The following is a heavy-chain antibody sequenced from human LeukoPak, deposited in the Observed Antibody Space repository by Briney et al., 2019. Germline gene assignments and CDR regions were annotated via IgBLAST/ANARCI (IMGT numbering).Heavy chain of an antibody. CDR2: IKQDGSEE. CDR3: ARDTSTVDY. V-gene: IGHV3-7*04. Sequence: GGSLRLSCAASGFTFSSYCMSWVRQAPGKGLEWVANIKQDGSEEYYVDSVKGRFTISRDNAKNSLYLQMNSLRAEDTALYYCARDTSTVDYWGQGTLVIVSS. CDR1: GFTFSSYC. J-gene: IGHJ4*02. D-gene: IGHD2-2*01.